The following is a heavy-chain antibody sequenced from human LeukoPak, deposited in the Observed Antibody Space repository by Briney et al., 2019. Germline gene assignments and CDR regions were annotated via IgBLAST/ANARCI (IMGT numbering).Heavy chain of an antibody. CDR1: GYTFSSYG. CDR2: ISAYSGNT. CDR3: AREGDSNGNLDY. Sequence: ASVKVSCKASGYTFSSYGISWVRQAPGQGLEWMGWISAYSGNTHYAQKFQGRVTITTDESTSTAYMELSSLRSEDTAVYYCAREGDSNGNLDYWGQGTLVTVSS. V-gene: IGHV1-18*01. D-gene: IGHD3-16*01. J-gene: IGHJ4*02.